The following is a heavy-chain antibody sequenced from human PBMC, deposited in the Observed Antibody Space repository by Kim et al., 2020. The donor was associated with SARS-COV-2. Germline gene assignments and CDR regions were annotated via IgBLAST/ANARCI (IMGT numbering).Heavy chain of an antibody. V-gene: IGHV3-48*03. J-gene: IGHJ6*02. CDR2: ISSSGSTI. D-gene: IGHD3-10*01. CDR1: GFTFSSYE. Sequence: GGSLRLSCAASGFTFSSYEMNWVRQAPGKGLEWVSYISSSGSTIYYADSVKGRFTISRDNAKNSLYLQMNSLRAEDTAVYYCARGYYYGSGSYYILYYYYGMDVWGQGTTVTVSS. CDR3: ARGYYYGSGSYYILYYYYGMDV.